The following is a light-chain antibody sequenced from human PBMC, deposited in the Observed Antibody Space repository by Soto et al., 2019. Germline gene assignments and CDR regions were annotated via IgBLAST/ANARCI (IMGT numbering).Light chain of an antibody. J-gene: IGKJ1*01. CDR3: QQYGSSPRT. CDR1: QSLTNNY. V-gene: IGKV3-20*01. CDR2: GAS. Sequence: ELVLTQSPATLSLSPGERATLSCRASQSLTNNYFAWYQQKPGRALRLLIYGASARATGIPDRFSGSVSGTDLTITISRLEPEDCEVYYGQQYGSSPRTFGQGTKVDIK.